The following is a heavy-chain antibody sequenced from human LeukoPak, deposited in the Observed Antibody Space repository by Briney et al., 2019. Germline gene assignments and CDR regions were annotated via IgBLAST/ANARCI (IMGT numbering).Heavy chain of an antibody. Sequence: QAGGSLGLSCAASGFTFSSYAMSWVRQAPGKGLEWVSAISGSGGSTYYADSVKGRFTISRDNAKNSLYLQMNSLRAEDTAVYYCAREVEQLSAFDIWGQGTMVTVSS. CDR3: AREVEQLSAFDI. CDR1: GFTFSSYA. D-gene: IGHD6-6*01. V-gene: IGHV3-23*01. CDR2: ISGSGGST. J-gene: IGHJ3*02.